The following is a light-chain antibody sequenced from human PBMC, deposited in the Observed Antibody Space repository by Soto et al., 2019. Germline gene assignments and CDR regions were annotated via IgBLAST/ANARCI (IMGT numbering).Light chain of an antibody. Sequence: EIVLTQSPGTLSLSPGKRAALSCRASQSVSSNHLAWYQQRHGQAPRILIYGESSRATGIPDRFSGSGSGTDFTLTISRLEHEEFAVYYCQHYDSSPLTFGGGTKVEIK. CDR3: QHYDSSPLT. CDR1: QSVSSNH. V-gene: IGKV3-20*01. CDR2: GES. J-gene: IGKJ4*01.